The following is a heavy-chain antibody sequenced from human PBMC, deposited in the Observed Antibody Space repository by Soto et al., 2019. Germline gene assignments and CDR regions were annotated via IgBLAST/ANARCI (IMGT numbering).Heavy chain of an antibody. Sequence: GGTLRLSCAASGFTFTKAWINWVRQAPGKGLEWVGRIKSKTDGGTTDYAAPVKGRFAVSRDDSRNMVYLQMNSLKTEDTGIFYCSIDYYSSTTIIRFVSWGQGTVVSVSS. CDR2: IKSKTDGGTT. J-gene: IGHJ5*02. CDR1: GFTFTKAW. D-gene: IGHD3-10*01. V-gene: IGHV3-15*07. CDR3: SIDYYSSTTIIRFVS.